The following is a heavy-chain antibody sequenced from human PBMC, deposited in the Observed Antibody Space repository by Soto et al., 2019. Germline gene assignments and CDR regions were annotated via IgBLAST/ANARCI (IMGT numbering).Heavy chain of an antibody. D-gene: IGHD1-26*01. CDR1: GFTFSIYW. J-gene: IGHJ6*02. CDR2: IDNAGSSA. V-gene: IGHV3-74*01. Sequence: EVQLVESGGGLVQPGGSLRLSCAASGFTFSIYWMHWVRQAPGKGPVWVSRIDNAGSSARYADSAKGRFTISRDNAKNTVYLQMNSLRAEDTAVYYCTRVGGSVSGMDVWGQGTTVTVSS. CDR3: TRVGGSVSGMDV.